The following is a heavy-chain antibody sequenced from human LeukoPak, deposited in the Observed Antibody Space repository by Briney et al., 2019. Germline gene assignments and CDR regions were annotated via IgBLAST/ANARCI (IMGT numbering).Heavy chain of an antibody. Sequence: GGSLRLSCAASGFTFDSYAMSWVRQAPGKGLEWVSAISGSGGNTYLAESVKGRFTISRDNSKNTLNLQMNSLRAEDTATYYCATEWLGTSWGQGTLVTVSS. J-gene: IGHJ4*02. V-gene: IGHV3-23*01. CDR3: ATEWLGTS. D-gene: IGHD5-12*01. CDR1: GFTFDSYA. CDR2: ISGSGGNT.